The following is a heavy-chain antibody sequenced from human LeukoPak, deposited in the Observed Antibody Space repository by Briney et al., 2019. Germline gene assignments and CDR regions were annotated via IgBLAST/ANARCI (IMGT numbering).Heavy chain of an antibody. V-gene: IGHV1-69*13. J-gene: IGHJ4*02. CDR1: GGTFSSYA. D-gene: IGHD6-6*01. CDR2: IIPIFGTA. CDR3: ARDPVAARAASLDY. Sequence: ASVKVSCKASGGTFSSYAISWVRQAPGQGLEWMGGIIPIFGTANYAQKFQGRVTITADESTSTAYMELSSLRSEDTAVYYCARDPVAARAASLDYWGQGTLVTVSS.